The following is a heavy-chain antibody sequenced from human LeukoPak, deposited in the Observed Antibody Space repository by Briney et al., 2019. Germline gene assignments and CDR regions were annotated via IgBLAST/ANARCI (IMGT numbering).Heavy chain of an antibody. J-gene: IGHJ1*01. CDR3: ANVPYGSSTSCYMRRPCLYFQH. D-gene: IGHD2-2*02. CDR2: ISGSGGST. CDR1: GFTFSSYA. Sequence: PGGSLRLSCAASGFTFSSYAMSWVRQAPGKGLEWVSAISGSGGSTYYADSVKGRFTISRDNSKNTLYLQMNSLRAEDTAVYYCANVPYGSSTSCYMRRPCLYFQHWGQGTLVTVSS. V-gene: IGHV3-23*01.